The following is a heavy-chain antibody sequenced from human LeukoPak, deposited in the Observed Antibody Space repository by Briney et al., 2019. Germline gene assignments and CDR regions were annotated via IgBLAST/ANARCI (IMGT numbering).Heavy chain of an antibody. CDR1: GGTFSSYA. Sequence: GASVKVSCKASGGTFSSYAISWVRQAPGQGLEWMGGIIPIFGTANYAQKFQGRVTITADESTSTAYMELSSLRSEDTAVYYCARDEGITGTTWNWGQGTLVTVSS. V-gene: IGHV1-69*13. CDR3: ARDEGITGTTWN. CDR2: IIPIFGTA. J-gene: IGHJ4*02. D-gene: IGHD1-20*01.